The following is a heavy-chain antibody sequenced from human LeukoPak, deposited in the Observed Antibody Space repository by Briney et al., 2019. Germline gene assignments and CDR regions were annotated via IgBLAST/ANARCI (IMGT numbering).Heavy chain of an antibody. Sequence: ASVKVSCKASGYIFSNYAISWVRQAPGQGLEWMGRIMPILDIVNFAQMFQGRVTITADKSTTTAYMELTSLRSDDTAVYYCARDQGVAAAGVFESWGQGTLVTVSS. CDR2: IMPILDIV. J-gene: IGHJ4*02. V-gene: IGHV1-69*10. D-gene: IGHD6-13*01. CDR3: ARDQGVAAAGVFES. CDR1: GYIFSNYA.